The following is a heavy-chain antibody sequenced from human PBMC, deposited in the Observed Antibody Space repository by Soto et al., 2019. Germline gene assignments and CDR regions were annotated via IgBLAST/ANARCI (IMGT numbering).Heavy chain of an antibody. V-gene: IGHV3-15*01. J-gene: IGHJ4*02. CDR2: IKSKTDGGTT. CDR3: TTVTLWFGEGPFD. Sequence: GGSLRLSCAASGFTFSNAWMSWVRQAPGKGLEWVGRIKSKTDGGTTDYAAPVKGRFTISRDDSKNTLYLQMNSLKTEDTAVYYCTTVTLWFGEGPFDWGQGTLVTVSS. CDR1: GFTFSNAW. D-gene: IGHD3-10*01.